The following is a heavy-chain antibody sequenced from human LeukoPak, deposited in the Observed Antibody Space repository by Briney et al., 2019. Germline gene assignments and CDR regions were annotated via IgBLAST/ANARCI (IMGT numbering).Heavy chain of an antibody. V-gene: IGHV3-20*04. CDR2: ISWNSGSI. CDR3: ARGFSSSYYMDV. D-gene: IGHD6-13*01. CDR1: GFTFDDYG. J-gene: IGHJ6*03. Sequence: RTGGSLRLSCAASGFTFDDYGMSWVRQAPGKGLEWVSGISWNSGSIGYADSVKGRFTISRDNAKNSLYLQMNSLRAEDTAVYYCARGFSSSYYMDVWGKGTTVTISS.